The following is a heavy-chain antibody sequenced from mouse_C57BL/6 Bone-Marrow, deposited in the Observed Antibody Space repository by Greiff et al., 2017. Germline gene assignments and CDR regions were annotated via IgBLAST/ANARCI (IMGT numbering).Heavy chain of an antibody. J-gene: IGHJ3*01. CDR2: IYPGSGST. CDR1: GYTFTSYW. D-gene: IGHD2-1*01. Sequence: QVQLQQPGAELVKPGASVKMSCKASGYTFTSYWITWVKQRPGQGLEWIGDIYPGSGSTNYNEKFKSKATLTVDTSSSTAYMQLSSLTSEDSAVYYCARWGPLGGNSFAYWGKGTLVTVAA. V-gene: IGHV1-55*01. CDR3: ARWGPLGGNSFAY.